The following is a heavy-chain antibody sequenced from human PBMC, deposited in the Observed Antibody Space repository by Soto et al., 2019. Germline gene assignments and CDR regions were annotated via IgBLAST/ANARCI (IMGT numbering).Heavy chain of an antibody. Sequence: QVQLQESGPGLVKPSQTLSLTCTVSGGSISSGGYYWSWIRQHPVKGLEWIGYIYYSGSTYYNPYLKSRVTISVDTSKNQFSLKLSSVTAADTAVYYCARSGYSYGPNPLLYWGQGTLVTVSS. CDR1: GGSISSGGYY. CDR2: IYYSGST. CDR3: ARSGYSYGPNPLLY. V-gene: IGHV4-31*03. D-gene: IGHD5-18*01. J-gene: IGHJ4*02.